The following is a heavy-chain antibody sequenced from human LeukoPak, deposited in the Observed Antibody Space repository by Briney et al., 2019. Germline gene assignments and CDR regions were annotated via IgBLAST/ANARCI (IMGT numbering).Heavy chain of an antibody. CDR1: GYTFTSFD. CDR2: MNPGSGNT. D-gene: IGHD3-10*01. CDR3: ASHTYYLSSGSFGH. V-gene: IGHV1-8*01. Sequence: ASVKVSCKASGYTFTSFDINWVRQATGQGPEWMGWMNPGSGNTGYAQRFRGRVTMARDTSISTAYLELSSLTSEDTAVYYCASHTYYLSSGSFGHWGQGTLVTVSS. J-gene: IGHJ4*02.